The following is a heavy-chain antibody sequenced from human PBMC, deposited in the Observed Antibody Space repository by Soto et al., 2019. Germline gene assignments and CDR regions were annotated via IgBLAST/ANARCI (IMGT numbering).Heavy chain of an antibody. CDR2: ISSSGSTT. D-gene: IGHD3-3*01. CDR1: GFTFSNYG. V-gene: IGHV3-23*01. CDR3: AKVGLLRFLEWLLYFDY. J-gene: IGHJ4*02. Sequence: GGSLRLSCAASGFTFSNYGMSWVRQAPGKGLEWVSAISSSGSTTYFADSVKGRFTISRDNSKNTLYLQMNSLRAEDTAVYYCAKVGLLRFLEWLLYFDYWGQGTLVTVSS.